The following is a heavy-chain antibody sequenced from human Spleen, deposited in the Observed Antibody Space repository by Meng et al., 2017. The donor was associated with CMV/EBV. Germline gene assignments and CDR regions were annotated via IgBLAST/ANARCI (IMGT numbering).Heavy chain of an antibody. CDR2: INHSGST. CDR1: GGSFSGYY. Sequence: SETLSLTCAVYGGSFSGYYWSWIRQPPGKGLEWIGEINHSGSTNYNPSLKSRVTMTRDTSTSTVYMEPSSLRSEDTAVYYCARDWDCSSTSCFHRGMDVWGQGTTVTVSS. J-gene: IGHJ6*02. D-gene: IGHD2-2*01. V-gene: IGHV4-34*10. CDR3: ARDWDCSSTSCFHRGMDV.